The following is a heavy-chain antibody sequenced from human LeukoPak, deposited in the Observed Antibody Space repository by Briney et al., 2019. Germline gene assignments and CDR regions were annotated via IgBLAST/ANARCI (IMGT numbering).Heavy chain of an antibody. CDR1: GFVFSRDN. CDR2: ISETI. Sequence: GGSLRLSCIASGFVFSRDNMNWVRQAPGKGLEWVAHISETIYYADSVQGRFTISRDNAKNSLYLQMSNLRVDDTAMYYCVREVGRPKTFYFDSWGRGTPVNASS. V-gene: IGHV3-48*04. D-gene: IGHD3-16*01. J-gene: IGHJ4*02. CDR3: VREVGRPKTFYFDS.